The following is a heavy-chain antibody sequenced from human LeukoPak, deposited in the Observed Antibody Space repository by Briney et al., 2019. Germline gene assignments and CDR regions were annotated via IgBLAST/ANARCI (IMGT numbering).Heavy chain of an antibody. CDR1: GGSFSGYY. J-gene: IGHJ5*02. CDR2: INHSGST. Sequence: PSETLSLTCAVYGGSFSGYYWSWIRQPPGKGLEWIGEINHSGSTNYNPSLKSRVTISVDTSKNQFSLKLSSVTAADTAVYYCARAFNYYGSGSYWFDPWGQGTLVTVSS. CDR3: ARAFNYYGSGSYWFDP. V-gene: IGHV4-34*01. D-gene: IGHD3-10*01.